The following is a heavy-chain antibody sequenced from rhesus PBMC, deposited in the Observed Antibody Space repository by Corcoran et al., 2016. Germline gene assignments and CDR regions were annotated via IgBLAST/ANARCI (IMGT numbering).Heavy chain of an antibody. D-gene: IGHD6-25*01. Sequence: QVQLVQSGAEVKKPGASVTVSCTDSGFTFGSYAISWVRQAPGHGLKWMGVISPLVGITNYAEKFQGRVTITAETATSTAYRELSSLRSEDTAVYYCARGRGIAADAFDVWGPGVLVTVSS. CDR1: GFTFGSYA. J-gene: IGHJ5-1*01. CDR3: ARGRGIAADAFDV. CDR2: ISPLVGIT. V-gene: IGHV1-198*02.